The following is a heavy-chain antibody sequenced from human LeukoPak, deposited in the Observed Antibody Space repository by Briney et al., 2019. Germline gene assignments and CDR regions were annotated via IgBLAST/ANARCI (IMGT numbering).Heavy chain of an antibody. V-gene: IGHV3-53*01. CDR2: IYSGGNT. J-gene: IGHJ4*02. D-gene: IGHD1-1*01. CDR3: ARDRVNWNDVGGLFDY. CDR1: GFIVSSNY. Sequence: GGSLRFSCAASGFIVSSNYMSWVRQAPGKGLEWVSLIYSGGNTNYADSVKGRFTISRDNSKNTLYLQMNSLSAEDTAVYYCARDRVNWNDVGGLFDYWGQGTLVTVSS.